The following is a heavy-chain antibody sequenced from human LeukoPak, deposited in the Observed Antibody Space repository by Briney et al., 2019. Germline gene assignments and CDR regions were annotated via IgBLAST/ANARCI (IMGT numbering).Heavy chain of an antibody. D-gene: IGHD3-10*01. CDR1: GYTFTGYF. V-gene: IGHV1-2*02. CDR2: INPNSGGS. CDR3: ARAGPIYSHSGRQAKVDDPEFDY. J-gene: IGHJ4*02. Sequence: GASVKVSCKASGYTFTGYFMHWVRQAPGHGLEWVGWINPNSGGSNYAQKFQGRISMTRDTSISTAYVELSSLRSDDTAVYYCARAGPIYSHSGRQAKVDDPEFDYWGQGTLVTVSS.